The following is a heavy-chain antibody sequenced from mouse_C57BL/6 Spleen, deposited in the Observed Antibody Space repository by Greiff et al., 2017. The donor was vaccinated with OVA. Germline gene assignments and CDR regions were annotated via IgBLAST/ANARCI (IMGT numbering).Heavy chain of an antibody. V-gene: IGHV1-50*01. Sequence: VQRVESGAELVKPGASVKLSCKASGYTFTSYWMQWVKQRPGQGLEWIGEIDPSDSYTNYNQKFKGKATLTVDTSSSTAYMQLSSLTSEDSAVYYCARGGHYYAMDYWGQGTSVTVSS. CDR3: ARGGHYYAMDY. CDR1: GYTFTSYW. CDR2: IDPSDSYT. J-gene: IGHJ4*01.